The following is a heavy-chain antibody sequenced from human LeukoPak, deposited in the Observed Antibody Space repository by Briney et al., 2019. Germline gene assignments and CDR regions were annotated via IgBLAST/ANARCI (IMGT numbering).Heavy chain of an antibody. Sequence: PGGSLRLSCAGSGFTFSNAWMSWVRQAPGKGLEWVVRIKSKPAGGTIDYAAPVKGRFTISRDDSKNMVYLQMSSLKTEDTAVYYCTTVRGYYASGDWGQGTLVTVSS. CDR2: IKSKPAGGTI. V-gene: IGHV3-15*01. J-gene: IGHJ4*02. CDR1: GFTFSNAW. D-gene: IGHD3-10*01. CDR3: TTVRGYYASGD.